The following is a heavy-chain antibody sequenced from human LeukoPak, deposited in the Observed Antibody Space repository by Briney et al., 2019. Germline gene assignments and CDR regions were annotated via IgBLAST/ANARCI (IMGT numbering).Heavy chain of an antibody. Sequence: ASVKVSCKASGGTFSSYAISWVRQAPGQGLEWMGGIIPIFGTANYAQKFQGRVTITTDESTSTAYMELSSLRSEDTAVYYCASSDGAGNFFTSMKNYYMDVWGKGTTVTVSS. CDR1: GGTFSSYA. J-gene: IGHJ6*03. CDR3: ASSDGAGNFFTSMKNYYMDV. V-gene: IGHV1-69*05. D-gene: IGHD3-3*01. CDR2: IIPIFGTA.